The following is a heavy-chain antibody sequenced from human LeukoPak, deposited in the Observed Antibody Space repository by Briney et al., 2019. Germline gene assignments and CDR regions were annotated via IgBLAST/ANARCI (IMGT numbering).Heavy chain of an antibody. J-gene: IGHJ4*02. CDR2: IIPIFGTA. Sequence: SVKVSCKASGGTFSSYAISWVRQAPGQGLEWMGGIIPIFGTANYAQKFQGKVTITTDESTSTAYMELSSLRSEDTAVYYCASNNWNYVKEAFDYWGQGTLVTVSS. CDR1: GGTFSSYA. CDR3: ASNNWNYVKEAFDY. V-gene: IGHV1-69*05. D-gene: IGHD1-7*01.